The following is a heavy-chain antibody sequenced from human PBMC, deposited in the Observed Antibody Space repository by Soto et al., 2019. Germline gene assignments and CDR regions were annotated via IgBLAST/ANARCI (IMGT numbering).Heavy chain of an antibody. V-gene: IGHV4-30-4*01. CDR3: ARASIAAPKRSYYYYYGMDV. CDR1: GGSISSGGYY. CDR2: IYYSGST. D-gene: IGHD6-6*01. Sequence: NPSETLSLTCTVSGGSISSGGYYWSWIRQPPGKGLEWIGYIYYSGSTYYNPSLKSRVTISVDTSKNQFSMKLSSVTAADTAVYYCARASIAAPKRSYYYYYGMDVWGQGTTVTVSS. J-gene: IGHJ6*02.